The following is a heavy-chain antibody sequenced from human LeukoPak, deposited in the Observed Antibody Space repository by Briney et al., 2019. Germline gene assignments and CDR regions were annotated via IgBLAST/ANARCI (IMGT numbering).Heavy chain of an antibody. CDR3: ARDPPKSQAVAGP. Sequence: ASVKVSCKASGGTFSSYAISWVRQAPGQGLEWMGGIIPIFGTANYAQKLQGRVTMTTDTSTSTAYMELRSLRSDDTAVYYCARDPPKSQAVAGPWGQGTLVTVSS. J-gene: IGHJ5*02. CDR1: GGTFSSYA. V-gene: IGHV1-69*05. CDR2: IIPIFGTA. D-gene: IGHD6-19*01.